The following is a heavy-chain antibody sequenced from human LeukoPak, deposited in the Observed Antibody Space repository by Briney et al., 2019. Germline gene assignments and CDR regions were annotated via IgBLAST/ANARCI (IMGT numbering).Heavy chain of an antibody. V-gene: IGHV1-2*02. CDR1: GYTFVNFG. J-gene: IGHJ5*02. Sequence: ASVSVSCKASGYTFVNFGLIWVRQAPGQGLEWMGWINPNSGGTNYAQKFQGRVTMTRDTSISTAYMELSRLRSDDTAVYYCARTDWFDPWGQGTLVTVSS. CDR2: INPNSGGT. CDR3: ARTDWFDP.